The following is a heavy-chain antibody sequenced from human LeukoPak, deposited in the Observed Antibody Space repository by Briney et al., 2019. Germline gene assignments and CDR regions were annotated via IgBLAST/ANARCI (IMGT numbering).Heavy chain of an antibody. CDR3: ARDPPYYYDSSGAIPD. D-gene: IGHD3-22*01. J-gene: IGHJ4*02. Sequence: SVKVSCKASGGTFSSYAISWVRQAPGQGLEWMGRIIPILGIANYAQKFQGRVTITADKSTSTAYMELSSLRSEDTAVYYCARDPPYYYDSSGAIPDWGQGTLVTVSS. CDR1: GGTFSSYA. CDR2: IIPILGIA. V-gene: IGHV1-69*04.